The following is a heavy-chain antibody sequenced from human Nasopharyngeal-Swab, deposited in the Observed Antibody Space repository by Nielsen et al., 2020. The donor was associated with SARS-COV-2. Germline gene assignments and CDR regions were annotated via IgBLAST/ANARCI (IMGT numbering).Heavy chain of an antibody. V-gene: IGHV3-23*01. J-gene: IGHJ5*02. CDR2: ISGSGGST. CDR1: GFTFSSYA. Sequence: GESLKISCAASGFTFSSYAMSWVRQAPGKGLEWVSAISGSGGSTYYADSVKGRFTISRDNSKNTLYLQMNSLRAKDTAVYYCAKMARFSSGSDWFDPWGQGTLVTVSS. D-gene: IGHD6-19*01. CDR3: AKMARFSSGSDWFDP.